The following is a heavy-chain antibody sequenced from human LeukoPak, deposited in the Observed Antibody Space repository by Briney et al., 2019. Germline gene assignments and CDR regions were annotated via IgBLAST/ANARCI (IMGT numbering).Heavy chain of an antibody. J-gene: IGHJ5*02. CDR3: ARAPIVVVIATSGGWFDP. Sequence: PSETLSLTCAVYGGSFSGYYWSWIRQPPGKGLEWIGEINHSGSTNYNPSLKSQVTISVDTSKNQFSLMLSSVTAADTAVYFCARAPIVVVIATSGGWFDPWGQGTLVTVSS. CDR1: GGSFSGYY. D-gene: IGHD2-21*01. V-gene: IGHV4-34*01. CDR2: INHSGST.